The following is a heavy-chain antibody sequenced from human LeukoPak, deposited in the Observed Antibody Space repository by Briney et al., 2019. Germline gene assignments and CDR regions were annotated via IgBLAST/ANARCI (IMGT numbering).Heavy chain of an antibody. Sequence: SETLSLTCAVSGGSISSGGYSWSWLRQPPGKGLEGIGDIYHSGSTYYNPSLKSRVTISVDRSKNQFSLKLSSVTAADTAVYYCARTGYSSSWFYYFDYWGQGTLVTVSS. D-gene: IGHD6-13*01. CDR1: GGSISSGGYS. CDR3: ARTGYSSSWFYYFDY. J-gene: IGHJ4*02. V-gene: IGHV4-30-2*01. CDR2: IYHSGST.